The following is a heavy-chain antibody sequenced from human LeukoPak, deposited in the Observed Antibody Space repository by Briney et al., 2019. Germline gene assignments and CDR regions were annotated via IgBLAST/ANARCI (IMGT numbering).Heavy chain of an antibody. CDR2: IYYSGST. D-gene: IGHD1-26*01. Sequence: SETLSLTCTVSGGSISSYYWSWIRQPPGKGLEWIGYIYYSGSTNYNPSLRSRVTMSLDTSKNQFSLTLSSVTAADTAVYFCATRRVGATFDYWGQGTLVTVSS. CDR3: ATRRVGATFDY. V-gene: IGHV4-59*01. CDR1: GGSISSYY. J-gene: IGHJ4*02.